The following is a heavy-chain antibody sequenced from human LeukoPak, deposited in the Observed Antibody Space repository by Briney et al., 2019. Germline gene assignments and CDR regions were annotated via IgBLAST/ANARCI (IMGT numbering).Heavy chain of an antibody. J-gene: IGHJ6*02. CDR3: ARGSGVVPAAVRYYYYGMDV. CDR2: IIPILGIA. Sequence: ASVKVSCKASGGTFSSHAISWVRQAPEQGLEWMGRIIPILGIANYAQKFQGRVTITADKSTSTAYMELSSLRSEDTAVYYCARGSGVVPAAVRYYYYGMDVWGQGTTVTVSS. CDR1: GGTFSSHA. V-gene: IGHV1-69*04. D-gene: IGHD2-2*01.